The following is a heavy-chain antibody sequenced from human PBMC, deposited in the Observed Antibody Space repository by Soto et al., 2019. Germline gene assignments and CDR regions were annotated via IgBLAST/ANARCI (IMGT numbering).Heavy chain of an antibody. CDR2: IYYSGTT. CDR3: AKLAGYCSSSSCXGHYAMDV. V-gene: IGHV4-39*01. D-gene: IGHD2-2*01. J-gene: IGHJ6*04. CDR1: GGSFSGYY. Sequence: SETLSLTCAVHGGSFSGYYWDWIRQPPGKGLEWIGSIYYSGTTYYNPSLKSRVTISVDTSKNQFSLILRSVTAADTAVYYCAKLAGYCSSSSCXGHYAMDVWGKGTTVTVSS.